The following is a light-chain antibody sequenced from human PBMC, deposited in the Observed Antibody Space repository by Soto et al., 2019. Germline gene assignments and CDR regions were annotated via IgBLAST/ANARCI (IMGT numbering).Light chain of an antibody. J-gene: IGKJ5*01. CDR2: DAS. CDR3: QQFHTYPVT. V-gene: IGKV1-13*02. CDR1: QGISGA. Sequence: AIQLTQSPSSLSASVGDRVTITCRASQGISGASAWYQQKPGRAPTLLIYDASSLESGVPSRFSGSESGTDFTLTISSLQAEDFATYYCQQFHTYPVTFGQRTRLEI.